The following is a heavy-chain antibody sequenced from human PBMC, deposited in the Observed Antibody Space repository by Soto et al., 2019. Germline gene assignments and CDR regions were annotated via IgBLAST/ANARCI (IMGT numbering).Heavy chain of an antibody. J-gene: IGHJ6*02. D-gene: IGHD3-10*01. CDR1: GFTFSSYA. V-gene: IGHV3-23*01. CDR2: ISGSGGST. Sequence: GGSLRLSCAASGFTFSSYAMSRVRQAPGKGLEWVSAISGSGGSTYYADSAKGRFTISRDNSKNTLYLQMNSLSAEDTAVYYCATRSGRITMVRGVITGPTYYYYGMDVWGQGTTVTVSS. CDR3: ATRSGRITMVRGVITGPTYYYYGMDV.